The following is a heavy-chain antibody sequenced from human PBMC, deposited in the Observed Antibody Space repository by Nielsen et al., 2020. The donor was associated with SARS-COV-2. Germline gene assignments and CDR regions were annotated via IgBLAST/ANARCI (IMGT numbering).Heavy chain of an antibody. CDR2: ISSNGGST. D-gene: IGHD6-13*01. J-gene: IGHJ4*02. CDR1: GFTFSSYA. Sequence: GESLKISCSASGFTFSSYAMHWVRQAPGKGLEYVSAISSNGGSTYYADSVKGRFTISRDNSKNTLYLQMNSLRAEDTAVYYCAKEAEQLVYWGQGTLVTVSS. CDR3: AKEAEQLVY. V-gene: IGHV3-64*04.